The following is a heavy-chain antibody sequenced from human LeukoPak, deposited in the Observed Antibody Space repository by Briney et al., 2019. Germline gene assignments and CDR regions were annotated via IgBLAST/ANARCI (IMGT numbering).Heavy chain of an antibody. CDR1: GFTFSSNW. D-gene: IGHD5-18*01. V-gene: IGHV3-7*01. J-gene: IGHJ4*02. CDR2: IKEDGSEK. Sequence: GGSLRLSCAASGFTFSSNWMSWVRQAPGKGLEWVANIKEDGSEKYYVDSVKGRFTISRDNAKKSLYLQMNSLGAEDTAVYYCARHLSGITGYTYGRGIDYWGQGTLLTVSS. CDR3: ARHLSGITGYTYGRGIDY.